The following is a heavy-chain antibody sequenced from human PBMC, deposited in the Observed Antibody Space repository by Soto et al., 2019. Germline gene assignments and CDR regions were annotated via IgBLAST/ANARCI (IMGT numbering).Heavy chain of an antibody. CDR1: AGYISTGNYY. D-gene: IGHD7-27*01. Sequence: SETLSLTCNVSAGYISTGNYYWSWIRQSPGKGLEWIGHIYYSGTTYYNPSLKSRITISVDTSKNQFSLKLSSVTAADTAVYYCARDSGTGDGYYYGMDVWGQGTTVTVSS. CDR3: ARDSGTGDGYYYGMDV. CDR2: IYYSGTT. V-gene: IGHV4-61*01. J-gene: IGHJ6*02.